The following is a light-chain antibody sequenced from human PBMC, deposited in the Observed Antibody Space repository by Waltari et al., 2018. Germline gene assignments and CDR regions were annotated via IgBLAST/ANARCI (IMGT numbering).Light chain of an antibody. Sequence: QTVVTQEPSLPVSPGGTVPPPFSFRPGPLSSPPSPSWYQQTPGHPPRTLVYKASSRSAGVPDRFSGSTLGNKAALTITGAQADDEADDYCLIYMGSGIWVFGGGTKLTVL. V-gene: IGLV8-61*01. CDR1: PGPLSSPPS. J-gene: IGLJ3*02. CDR3: LIYMGSGIWV. CDR2: KAS.